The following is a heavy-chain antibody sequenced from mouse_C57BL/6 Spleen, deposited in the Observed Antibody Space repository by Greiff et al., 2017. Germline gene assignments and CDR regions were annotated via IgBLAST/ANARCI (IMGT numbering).Heavy chain of an antibody. CDR3: ARYIYDPYYYAMDY. CDR2: IRNKANGYTT. Sequence: EVNVVESGGGLVQPGGSLSLSCAASGFTFTDYYMSWVRQPPGKALEWLGFIRNKANGYTTEYSASVKGRFTISRDNSQSILYLQMNALRAEDSATYYCARYIYDPYYYAMDYWGQGTSVTVSS. V-gene: IGHV7-3*01. J-gene: IGHJ4*01. CDR1: GFTFTDYY. D-gene: IGHD2-3*01.